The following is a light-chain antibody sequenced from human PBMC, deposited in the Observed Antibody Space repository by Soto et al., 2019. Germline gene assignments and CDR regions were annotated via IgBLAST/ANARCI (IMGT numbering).Light chain of an antibody. CDR2: DAS. CDR3: QQRSNWPRYT. Sequence: EIVLTQSPATLSLSPGERATLSCRASQSVSSYLAWYQQKPGQAPRLLIYDASNRATGIPARFSGSGSGTDFTLIISSLDPEDFAVYYCQQRSNWPRYTFGQGTKLEIK. V-gene: IGKV3-11*01. CDR1: QSVSSY. J-gene: IGKJ2*01.